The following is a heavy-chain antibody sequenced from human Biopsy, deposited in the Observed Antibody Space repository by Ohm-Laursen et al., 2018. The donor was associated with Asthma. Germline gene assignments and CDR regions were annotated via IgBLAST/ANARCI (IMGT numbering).Heavy chain of an antibody. CDR1: GGSVSSGNNS. CDR3: ARCGGDYPIRGFDS. J-gene: IGHJ4*02. Sequence: SETLSLTCAVSGGSVSSGNNSWTWIRQPPGKGLEWIGYMYHSGRTYYNPSLKSRVNISVDKSKNQFSLKVNSVTAADTAVYYCARCGGDYPIRGFDSWGPGTLVTVSS. D-gene: IGHD2-21*02. CDR2: MYHSGRT. V-gene: IGHV4-30-2*01.